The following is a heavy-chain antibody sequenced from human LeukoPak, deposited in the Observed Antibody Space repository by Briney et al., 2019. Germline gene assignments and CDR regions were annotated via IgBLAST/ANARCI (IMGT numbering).Heavy chain of an antibody. CDR3: ATTYCSSTSCYPSLLNS. D-gene: IGHD2-2*01. V-gene: IGHV1-24*01. J-gene: IGHJ5*02. CDR1: GYSLTELS. Sequence: ASVKVSCKVSGYSLTELSMHWVRQAPGKGLEWMGGFDPEDGETIYAQKFQGRVTMTEDTSTDTAYMELSSLRSEDTAVYYCATTYCSSTSCYPSLLNSWGQGTPVTVSS. CDR2: FDPEDGET.